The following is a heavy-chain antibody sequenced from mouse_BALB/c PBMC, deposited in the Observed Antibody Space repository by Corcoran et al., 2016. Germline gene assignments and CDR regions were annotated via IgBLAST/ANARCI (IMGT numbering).Heavy chain of an antibody. D-gene: IGHD2-4*01. Sequence: EVQLQQSGPELVKPGASVKMSCKASGYTFTSYVMHWVKQKPGHGLEWIGYINPYNDGTKYKEKFKGKATLTSDKSSSTAYMELSSLTSEDSAVYYCARTSTMITRYCDVWGAGTTVTVSS. J-gene: IGHJ1*01. CDR3: ARTSTMITRYCDV. CDR2: INPYNDGT. V-gene: IGHV1S136*01. CDR1: GYTFTSYV.